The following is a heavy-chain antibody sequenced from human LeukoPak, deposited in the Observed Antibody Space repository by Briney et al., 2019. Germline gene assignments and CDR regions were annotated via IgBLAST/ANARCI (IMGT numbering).Heavy chain of an antibody. J-gene: IGHJ4*02. CDR1: GGSISSGDYY. Sequence: SQTLSLTCTVSGGSISSGDYYWSWIRQPPGKGLEWIGYIYYSGSTYYNPFLKSRVTISVDTSKNQFSLKLSSVTAADTAVYYCASSIVVVPAAIRRWGQGTLVTVSS. CDR3: ASSIVVVPAAIRR. CDR2: IYYSGST. V-gene: IGHV4-30-4*08. D-gene: IGHD2-2*02.